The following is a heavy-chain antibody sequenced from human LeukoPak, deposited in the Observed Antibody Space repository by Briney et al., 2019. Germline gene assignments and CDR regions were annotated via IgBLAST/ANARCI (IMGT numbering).Heavy chain of an antibody. CDR3: ARHPPTVTNYYYYYGMDV. Sequence: SETLSLTCTVSGGSISSGGYYWSWIRQHPGKGLEWIGYIYYSGSTNYNPSLKSRVTISVDTSKNQFSLKLSSVTAADTAVYYCARHPPTVTNYYYYYGMDVWGQGTTVTVSS. CDR1: GGSISSGGYY. D-gene: IGHD4-17*01. CDR2: IYYSGST. V-gene: IGHV4-31*03. J-gene: IGHJ6*02.